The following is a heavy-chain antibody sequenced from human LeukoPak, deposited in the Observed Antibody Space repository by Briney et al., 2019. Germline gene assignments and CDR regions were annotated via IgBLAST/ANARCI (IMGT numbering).Heavy chain of an antibody. V-gene: IGHV3-33*08. J-gene: IGHJ4*02. D-gene: IGHD2-15*01. CDR2: IWYDGSQK. CDR3: ARLTGWSLFDY. CDR1: GFTFSSYI. Sequence: GGSLRLSCAASGFTFSSYIMLWVRQAPGKGLEWVSLIWYDGSQKYYADSVKGRFTISRDNSKNMLYLQMDSLRAEDTAVYYCARLTGWSLFDYWGQGTLVTVSS.